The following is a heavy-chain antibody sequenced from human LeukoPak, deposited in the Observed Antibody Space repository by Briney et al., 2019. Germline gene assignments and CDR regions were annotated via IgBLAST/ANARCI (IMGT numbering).Heavy chain of an antibody. D-gene: IGHD1-26*01. J-gene: IGHJ6*03. V-gene: IGHV1-18*01. CDR1: DYTFNSYG. CDR3: ARVWELQNRFYYYYLDV. Sequence: ASVKASCKTSDYTFNSYGFSWARHSPAQALEWMGCISAYSGDTHYAQKFQGRVTMTTDTSTSTAYMELRSLRSDDTAVYYCARVWELQNRFYYYYLDVWGKGTTVAVSS. CDR2: ISAYSGDT.